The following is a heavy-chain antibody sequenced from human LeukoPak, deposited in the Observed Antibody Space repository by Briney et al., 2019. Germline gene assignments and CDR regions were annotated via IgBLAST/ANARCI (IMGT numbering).Heavy chain of an antibody. CDR2: ISSSSSTI. J-gene: IGHJ4*02. Sequence: GGSLRLSCAASGFTFGSYSMNWVRQAPGKGLEWVSYISSSSSTIYYADSVKGRFTISRDNAKNSLYLQMNSLRDEDTAVYYCARVADSTILITGTPDYWGQGTLVTVSS. CDR3: ARVADSTILITGTPDY. V-gene: IGHV3-48*02. CDR1: GFTFGSYS. D-gene: IGHD1-20*01.